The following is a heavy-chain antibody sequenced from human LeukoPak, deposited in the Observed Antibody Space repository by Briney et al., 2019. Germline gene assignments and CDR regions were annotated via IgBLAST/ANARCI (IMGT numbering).Heavy chain of an antibody. CDR2: ISGDGGST. D-gene: IGHD6-19*01. CDR1: GFTFDDYA. Sequence: PGGSLRLSCAASGFTFDDYAMHWVRQAPGKGLEWVSLISGDGGSTYYADSVKGRFTISRDNSKNSLYLQMNSLRTDDTALYYRAKDIATSSGFDYWGQGTLVTVSS. J-gene: IGHJ4*02. V-gene: IGHV3-43*02. CDR3: AKDIATSSGFDY.